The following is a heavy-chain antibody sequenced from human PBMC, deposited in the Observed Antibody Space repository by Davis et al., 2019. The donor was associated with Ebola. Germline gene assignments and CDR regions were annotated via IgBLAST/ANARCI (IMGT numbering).Heavy chain of an antibody. V-gene: IGHV3-15*01. Sequence: PGGFLRPSCEALGLTFSNAWMSWVRQAPGKGLEWVGRIKSKTDGGTIDYAAPVKGRFIISRDDSKKTVFLQMNSLKIEDTAMYYWATEIRAVGAPPFDYWGQGTLVTVSS. D-gene: IGHD6-19*01. CDR2: IKSKTDGGTI. CDR1: GLTFSNAW. CDR3: ATEIRAVGAPPFDY. J-gene: IGHJ4*02.